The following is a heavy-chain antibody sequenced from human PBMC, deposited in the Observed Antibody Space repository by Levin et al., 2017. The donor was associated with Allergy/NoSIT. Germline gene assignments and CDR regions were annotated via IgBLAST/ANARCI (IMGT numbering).Heavy chain of an antibody. CDR3: ASDTAGQCDY. CDR2: IIPIFGTA. V-gene: IGHV1-69*01. J-gene: IGHJ4*02. Sequence: KISCKASGGTFSSYAISWVRQAPGQGLEWIGGIIPIFGTANYAQKFQGRVTITAGESTSTAYMELSSLRSEDTAVYYCASDTAGQCDYWGQGTLVTVSS. D-gene: IGHD1-14*01. CDR1: GGTFSSYA.